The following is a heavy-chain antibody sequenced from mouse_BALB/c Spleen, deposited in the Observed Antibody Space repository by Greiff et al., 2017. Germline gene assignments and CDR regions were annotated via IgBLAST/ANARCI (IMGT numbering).Heavy chain of an antibody. CDR1: GFTFSSYA. CDR2: ISSGGST. CDR3: AREKSFDHFDY. V-gene: IGHV5-6-5*01. J-gene: IGHJ2*01. Sequence: EVQGVESGGGLVKPGGSLKLSCAASGFTFSSYAMSWVRQTPEKRLEWVASISSGGSTYYPDSVKGRFTISRDNARNILYLQMSSLRSEDTAMYYCAREKSFDHFDYWGQGTTLTVSS.